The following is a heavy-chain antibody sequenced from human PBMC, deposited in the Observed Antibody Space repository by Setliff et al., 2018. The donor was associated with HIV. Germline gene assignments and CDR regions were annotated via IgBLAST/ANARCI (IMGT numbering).Heavy chain of an antibody. Sequence: TSETLSLTCTVSGASIRTGSYYWGWIRQPPGKGLEWIGTIYYSGTTYYNPSVKSRVTISVDTSKNQFSLNLTSVTATDTAVYYCASRPYSYDHSGRVFDFWGQGALVTVSS. CDR2: IYYSGTT. CDR3: ASRPYSYDHSGRVFDF. V-gene: IGHV4-39*01. J-gene: IGHJ4*02. D-gene: IGHD3-22*01. CDR1: GASIRTGSYY.